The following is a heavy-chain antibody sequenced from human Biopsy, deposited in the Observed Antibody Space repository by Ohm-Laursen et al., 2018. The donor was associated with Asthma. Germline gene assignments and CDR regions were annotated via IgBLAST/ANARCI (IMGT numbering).Heavy chain of an antibody. CDR1: GYIFTSYW. D-gene: IGHD7-27*01. J-gene: IGHJ5*02. CDR3: ARVQKSPGDRWFDP. CDR2: IFPGDSDT. Sequence: ESLRISCKASGYIFTSYWIGWVRQMPGKGLEWVGIIFPGDSDTIYSPSFQGQVAISADKSISTAYMELSGLTSDDTTVYYCARVQKSPGDRWFDPWGQGTLATVSS. V-gene: IGHV5-51*01.